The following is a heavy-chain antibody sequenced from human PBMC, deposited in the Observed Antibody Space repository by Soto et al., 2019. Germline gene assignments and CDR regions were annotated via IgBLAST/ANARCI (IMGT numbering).Heavy chain of an antibody. CDR3: AREYGIGGAAFDI. CDR2: ISSSSSYI. V-gene: IGHV3-21*01. J-gene: IGHJ3*02. CDR1: GFTFSTYS. D-gene: IGHD2-15*01. Sequence: GSLRLSCAASGFTFSTYSMNWVRQAPGKGLEWVSSISSSSSYIFYADSVKGRFTISRDNAKNSLYLQMNSLRAEDTAVYYCAREYGIGGAAFDIWGQGTMVTVSS.